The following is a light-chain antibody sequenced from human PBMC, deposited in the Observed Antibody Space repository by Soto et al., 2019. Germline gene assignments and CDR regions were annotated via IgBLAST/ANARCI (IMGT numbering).Light chain of an antibody. CDR1: SSNIGAGYD. J-gene: IGLJ1*01. CDR3: QSYDRSLSGLYV. V-gene: IGLV1-40*01. CDR2: GNN. Sequence: QSVLTQPPSVSGVPGQRVTISCTGSSSNIGAGYDVHWYQQLPGTAPKLLIYGNNNRPSGVPDRFSGSKSGTSASLAITGLQADDEADYYCQSYDRSLSGLYVFGTGTKVTVL.